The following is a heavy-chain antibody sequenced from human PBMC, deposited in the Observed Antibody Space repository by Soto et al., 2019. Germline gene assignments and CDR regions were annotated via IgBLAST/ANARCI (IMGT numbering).Heavy chain of an antibody. D-gene: IGHD3-3*01. CDR2: ISAYNGNT. CDR3: AKDYCDFWSGPELNWFDP. Sequence: ASVKVSCKASGYTFTSYGISWVRQAPGQGLEWMGWISAYNGNTNDAQKLQGRVTMTTDTSTSTAYMELRSLRSDDTAVYYCAKDYCDFWSGPELNWFDPWGQGTLVTVSS. J-gene: IGHJ5*02. V-gene: IGHV1-18*01. CDR1: GYTFTSYG.